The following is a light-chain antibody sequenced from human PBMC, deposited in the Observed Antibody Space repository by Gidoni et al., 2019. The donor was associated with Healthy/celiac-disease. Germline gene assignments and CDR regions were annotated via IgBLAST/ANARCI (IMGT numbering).Light chain of an antibody. Sequence: QSVLTLPPAVSGAPGQRVTISCTGSSSNIGAGFDVHWYQQLPGTAPKLLIYCNSNRPSGVPDRFSGSKSGTSASLAITGLQAEDEADYYCQSYDSSLSGVVFGGGTKLTVL. J-gene: IGLJ2*01. CDR2: CNS. CDR3: QSYDSSLSGVV. V-gene: IGLV1-40*01. CDR1: SSNIGAGFD.